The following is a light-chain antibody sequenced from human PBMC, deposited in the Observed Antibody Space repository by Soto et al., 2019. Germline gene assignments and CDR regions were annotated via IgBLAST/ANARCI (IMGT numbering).Light chain of an antibody. Sequence: QSPATFSVSPGERATLSCRASQSVSSNLAWYQQKPGQAPRLLIYGASSRATGIPDRFSGSGSGTDFTLTISRLEPEDFAVYYCQQYGSSPTTFGQGTKVDIK. V-gene: IGKV3-20*01. CDR2: GAS. CDR3: QQYGSSPTT. J-gene: IGKJ1*01. CDR1: QSVSSN.